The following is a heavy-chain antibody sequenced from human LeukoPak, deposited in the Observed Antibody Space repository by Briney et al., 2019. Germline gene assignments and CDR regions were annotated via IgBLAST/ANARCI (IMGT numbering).Heavy chain of an antibody. CDR1: GFTFSSYG. Sequence: GGSLRLSCAASGFTFSSYGMHWVRHARGKGLEWVAVLYYDGSHNYQADSVKGPFPHSKDNSTNTLYLQINSLRAEDTAVYYCAKDRNYHYYASGTITSSLERWGQGTLVTVSS. D-gene: IGHD3-10*01. J-gene: IGHJ5*02. CDR3: AKDRNYHYYASGTITSSLER. CDR2: LYYDGSHN. V-gene: IGHV3-30*18.